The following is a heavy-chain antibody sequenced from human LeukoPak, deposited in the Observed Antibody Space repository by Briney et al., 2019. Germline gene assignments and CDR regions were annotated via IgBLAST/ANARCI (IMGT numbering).Heavy chain of an antibody. CDR1: GGSISSYY. V-gene: IGHV4-59*12. D-gene: IGHD4-4*01. Sequence: PSETLSLTCTVSGGSISSYYWSWIRQPPGKGLEWIGYIYYSGSTNYNPSLKSRVTISVDRSKNQFSLKLSSVTAADTAVYYCARAGDYTNWFDPWGQGTLVTVSS. CDR2: IYYSGST. J-gene: IGHJ5*02. CDR3: ARAGDYTNWFDP.